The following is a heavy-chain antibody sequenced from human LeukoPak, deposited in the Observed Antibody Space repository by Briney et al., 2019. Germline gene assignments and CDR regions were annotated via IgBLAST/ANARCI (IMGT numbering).Heavy chain of an antibody. V-gene: IGHV3-23*01. J-gene: IGHJ6*02. D-gene: IGHD2-15*01. CDR2: ISGSGGST. Sequence: SGGSLRLSCAASGFTFSSYAMSWVRQAPGKGLEWVSAISGSGGSTYYADSVKGRFTISRDNSKNTLYLQMNSLRAEDTAVYYCAKGGIGMYYYYGMDVWGQGTTVTVSS. CDR3: AKGGIGMYYYYGMDV. CDR1: GFTFSSYA.